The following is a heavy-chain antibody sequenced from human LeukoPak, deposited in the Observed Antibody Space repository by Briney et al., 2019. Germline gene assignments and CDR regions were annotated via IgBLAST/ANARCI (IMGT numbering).Heavy chain of an antibody. Sequence: ASVKVSCKASGGTFSSNAISWVRQAPGQGLEWMGGIIPIFSTADYAQKFQGRLTINADESTSTAYMELGSLRSEDTAVYYCARSRDRDGYNSAYWYFGLWGRGTLVTVSS. CDR1: GGTFSSNA. V-gene: IGHV1-69*13. D-gene: IGHD5-24*01. CDR2: IIPIFSTA. CDR3: ARSRDRDGYNSAYWYFGL. J-gene: IGHJ2*01.